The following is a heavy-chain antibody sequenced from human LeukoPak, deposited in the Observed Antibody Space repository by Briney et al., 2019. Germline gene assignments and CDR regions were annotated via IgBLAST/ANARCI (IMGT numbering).Heavy chain of an antibody. V-gene: IGHV3-23*01. CDR1: GFTFSNYA. J-gene: IGHJ4*02. CDR2: ISGNGGST. Sequence: GGSLRLSCAASGFTFSNYAMSWVRQAPGKGLEWVSTISGNGGSTYYPDSVKGRFTTSRDNSKNTVYLQMNSLRAEDTAVYYCAKRIAATSFDYWGQGTLVTVSS. D-gene: IGHD6-13*01. CDR3: AKRIAATSFDY.